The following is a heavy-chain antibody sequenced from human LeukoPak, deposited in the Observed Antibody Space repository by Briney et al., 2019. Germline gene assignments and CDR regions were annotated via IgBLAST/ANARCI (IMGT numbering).Heavy chain of an antibody. J-gene: IGHJ6*02. D-gene: IGHD3-10*01. CDR2: INHSGST. CDR3: ARGLWTPYYYYYGMDV. CDR1: GGSFSGYY. V-gene: IGHV4-34*01. Sequence: SETLSLTCAVYGGSFSGYYWSWIRQPPGKGLEWIGEINHSGSTNYNPSLKSRVTISVDTSKNQFSLKLSSVSAADTAVHYCARGLWTPYYYYYGMDVWGQGTTVTVSS.